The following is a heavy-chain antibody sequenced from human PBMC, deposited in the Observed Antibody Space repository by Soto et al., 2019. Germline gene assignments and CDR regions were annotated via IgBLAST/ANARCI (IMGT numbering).Heavy chain of an antibody. Sequence: SVKVSCKASGGTFSSYAISWVRQAPGQGLEWMGGIIPIFGTANYAQKFQGRVTITADTSTSTAYMELSSLRSEDAAVYYCARDGSYSSSWYGTVLDDYRGQRTLVTGSS. CDR2: IIPIFGTA. D-gene: IGHD6-13*01. CDR1: GGTFSSYA. J-gene: IGHJ4*02. CDR3: ARDGSYSSSWYGTVLDDY. V-gene: IGHV1-69*06.